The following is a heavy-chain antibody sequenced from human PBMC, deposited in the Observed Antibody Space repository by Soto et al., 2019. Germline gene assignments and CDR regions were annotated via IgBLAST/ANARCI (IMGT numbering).Heavy chain of an antibody. CDR3: TTYDFWSAYGMDV. Sequence: GGSLRLSCAASGFTFSNAWMNWVRQAPGKGLEWVGRIKSKTDGGTTDYAAPVKGRFTISRDDSKNTLYLQMNSLKTEDTAVYYCTTYDFWSAYGMDVWGQGTTVTVSS. CDR2: IKSKTDGGTT. D-gene: IGHD3-3*01. V-gene: IGHV3-15*07. J-gene: IGHJ6*02. CDR1: GFTFSNAW.